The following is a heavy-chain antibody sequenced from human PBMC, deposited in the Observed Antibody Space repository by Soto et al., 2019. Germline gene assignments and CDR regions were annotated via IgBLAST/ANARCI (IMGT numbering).Heavy chain of an antibody. D-gene: IGHD3-22*01. CDR2: MNPNSGNT. V-gene: IGHV1-8*01. J-gene: IGHJ4*02. CDR3: ARGTYYYDSSGYPPDY. Sequence: QVQLVQSGAEVKKPGASVKVSSKASGYTFTSYDINWVRQATGQGLEWMGWMNPNSGNTGYAQKFQGRVTMTRNTSISTAYMELSSLRSRDTAVYYCARGTYYYDSSGYPPDYWGQGTLVTVSS. CDR1: GYTFTSYD.